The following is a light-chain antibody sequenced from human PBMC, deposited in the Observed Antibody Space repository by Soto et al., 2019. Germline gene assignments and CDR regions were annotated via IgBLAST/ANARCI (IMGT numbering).Light chain of an antibody. J-gene: IGKJ4*01. Sequence: DIQLTQSPSFLSASVGDRVTITCRASQGISSYLAWYQQKPGKAPKLLIYAASTLQSGVPSMFSGSGSGTEFTLTFSSLQPEDCATYYCQQLNRYPLTFGGGTKVEIK. CDR1: QGISSY. CDR3: QQLNRYPLT. CDR2: AAS. V-gene: IGKV1-9*01.